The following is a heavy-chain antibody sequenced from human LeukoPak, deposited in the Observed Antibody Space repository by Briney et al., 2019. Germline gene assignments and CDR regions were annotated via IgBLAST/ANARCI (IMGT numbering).Heavy chain of an antibody. D-gene: IGHD2-2*01. CDR2: INPNSGGT. CDR3: ARAPNYCSSTSCQSLGY. V-gene: IGHV1-2*02. J-gene: IGHJ4*02. Sequence: ASVKVSCMASGYTFTGYYMHWVRQAPGQGLEWMGWINPNSGGTNYAQKFQGRVTMTRDTSISTAYMELSRLRSDDTAVYYCARAPNYCSSTSCQSLGYWGQGTLVTVSS. CDR1: GYTFTGYY.